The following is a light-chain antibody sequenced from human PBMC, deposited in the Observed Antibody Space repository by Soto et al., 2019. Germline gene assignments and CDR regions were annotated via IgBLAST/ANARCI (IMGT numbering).Light chain of an antibody. CDR2: GAS. J-gene: IGKJ5*01. CDR1: QSVGSNY. V-gene: IGKV3D-20*02. CDR3: QHRSNWPPVIT. Sequence: EIVLTQFPGTLSLSPGERATLSCRASQSVGSNYLAWYQQRPGQPPNLLIFGASHRAPDIPDRFSGSGSGTDFTLTISSLEPEDFAVYYCQHRSNWPPVITFGQGTRLEIK.